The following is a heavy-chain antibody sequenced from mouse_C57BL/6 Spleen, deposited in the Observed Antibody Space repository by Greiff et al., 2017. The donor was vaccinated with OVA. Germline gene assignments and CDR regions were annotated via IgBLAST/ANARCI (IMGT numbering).Heavy chain of an antibody. D-gene: IGHD2-2*01. Sequence: VQLVESGAELVRPGASVTLSCKASGYTFTDYEMHWVKQTPVHGLEWIGAIDPETGGTAYNQKFKGKAILTADKSSSTAYMELRSLTSEDSAVYYRAGYGDDGGAGFAYWGQGTLVTVSS. V-gene: IGHV1-15*01. CDR3: AGYGDDGGAGFAY. J-gene: IGHJ3*01. CDR1: GYTFTDYE. CDR2: IDPETGGT.